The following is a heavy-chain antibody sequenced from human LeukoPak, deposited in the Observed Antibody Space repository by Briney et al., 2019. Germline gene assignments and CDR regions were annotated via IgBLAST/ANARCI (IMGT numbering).Heavy chain of an antibody. Sequence: ASVKVSCKASGYTFTGYYMLWVRQAPGQGLEWMGRINPNSGGTNYAQKFQGRVTMTRDTSISTAYMELSRLRSDDTAVYCCARDQNYYGSGSYSISLGFDYWGQGTLVTVSS. CDR3: ARDQNYYGSGSYSISLGFDY. D-gene: IGHD3-10*01. V-gene: IGHV1-2*06. CDR1: GYTFTGYY. J-gene: IGHJ4*02. CDR2: INPNSGGT.